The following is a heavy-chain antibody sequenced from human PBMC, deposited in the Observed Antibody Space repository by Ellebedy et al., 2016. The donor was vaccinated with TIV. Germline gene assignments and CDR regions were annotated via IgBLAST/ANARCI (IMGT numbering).Heavy chain of an antibody. J-gene: IGHJ6*02. V-gene: IGHV3-43*02. CDR3: AKDSLYSSSWYLPYYYYGMDV. CDR2: ISGDGGST. Sequence: GGSLRLSCAASGFTFSSYAMSWVRQAPGKGLEWVSLISGDGGSTYYADSVKGRFTISRDNSKNSLYLQMNSLRTEDTALYYCAKDSLYSSSWYLPYYYYGMDVWGQGTTVTVSS. CDR1: GFTFSSYA. D-gene: IGHD6-13*01.